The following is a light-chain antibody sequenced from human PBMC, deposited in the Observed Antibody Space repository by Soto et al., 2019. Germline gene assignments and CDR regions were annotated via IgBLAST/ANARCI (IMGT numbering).Light chain of an antibody. V-gene: IGKV4-1*01. CDR1: QSILYSSNNKNY. CDR3: QQYYSIPPT. Sequence: DIVMTQSPDSLAVSLGERATINCKSSQSILYSSNNKNYLAWYQQKPGQPPKLLIYWASTRESGVPDRFSGSGSRTDFTLTISSLQAEDVAVYYCQQYYSIPPTFGGGTKVEIK. J-gene: IGKJ4*01. CDR2: WAS.